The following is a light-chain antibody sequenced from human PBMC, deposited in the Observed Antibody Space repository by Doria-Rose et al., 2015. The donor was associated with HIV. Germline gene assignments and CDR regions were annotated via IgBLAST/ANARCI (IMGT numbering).Light chain of an antibody. Sequence: TQPPSSFSASTGDRVTITCRASQGISSYLAWYQQKPGKAPNLLIYAASTLQSGVPSRFGGSGSGTDFTLTISCLQSEDFAAYYCQQYYSYPRALGQGTRLEIK. CDR2: AAS. CDR3: QQYYSYPRA. CDR1: QGISSY. V-gene: IGKV1-8*01. J-gene: IGKJ5*01.